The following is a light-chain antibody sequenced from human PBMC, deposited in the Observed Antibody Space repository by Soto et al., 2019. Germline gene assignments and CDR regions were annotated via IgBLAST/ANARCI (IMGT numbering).Light chain of an antibody. CDR3: SSYAGSNWYV. V-gene: IGLV2-8*01. J-gene: IGLJ1*01. Sequence: SVLTQPPSASGSPGQSVTISCTGTNSVVGGYNYVSWYQQYPGKAPKLIIYEVNERPSGVPDRFSGSKSGNTASLTVSGLQTADEADYYCSSYAGSNWYVFGTGTKVTVL. CDR1: NSVVGGYNY. CDR2: EVN.